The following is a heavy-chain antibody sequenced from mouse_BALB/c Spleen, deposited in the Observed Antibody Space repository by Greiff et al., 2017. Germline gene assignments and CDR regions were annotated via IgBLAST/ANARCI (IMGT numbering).Heavy chain of an antibody. CDR1: GYTFTSYW. CDR3: TRGYYGSSPAWFAY. V-gene: IGHV1-5*01. Sequence: VRLKESGTVLARPGASVKMSCKASGYTFTSYWMHWVKQRPGQGLEWIGAIYPGNSDTSYNQKFKGKAKLTAVTSTSTAYMELSSLTNEDSAVYYCTRGYYGSSPAWFAYWGQGTLVTVSA. CDR2: IYPGNSDT. D-gene: IGHD1-1*01. J-gene: IGHJ3*01.